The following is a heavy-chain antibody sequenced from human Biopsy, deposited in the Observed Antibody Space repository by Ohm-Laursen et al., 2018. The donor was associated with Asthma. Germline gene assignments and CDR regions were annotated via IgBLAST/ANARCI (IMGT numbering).Heavy chain of an antibody. J-gene: IGHJ3*02. Sequence: ASVTVSCKAYGYTFINYAIHWVRQAPGHSIEWMGWINAANGNTKYSQKFQGRLTISRDTSASTAYMDMSSLRSEDTAVYYCARTYFDFLTGQVHDAFAMWGQGTMVTVSS. CDR2: INAANGNT. CDR3: ARTYFDFLTGQVHDAFAM. CDR1: GYTFINYA. V-gene: IGHV1-3*01. D-gene: IGHD3-9*01.